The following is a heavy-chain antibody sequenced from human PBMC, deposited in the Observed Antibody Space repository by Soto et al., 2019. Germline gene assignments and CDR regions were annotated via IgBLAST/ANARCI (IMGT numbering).Heavy chain of an antibody. CDR3: ARVLRGVVNWFDP. V-gene: IGHV1-18*01. CDR2: IATYNTNR. Sequence: ASVKVSCKTSGDTFTNFGLSWVRQAPGQGLEWMGWIATYNTNRNYAQKFQGRLTLTTDTSTSTAYMELKSLGYDDTAVYYCARVLRGVVNWFDPWGQGTLVPVSS. J-gene: IGHJ5*02. CDR1: GDTFTNFG. D-gene: IGHD3-10*01.